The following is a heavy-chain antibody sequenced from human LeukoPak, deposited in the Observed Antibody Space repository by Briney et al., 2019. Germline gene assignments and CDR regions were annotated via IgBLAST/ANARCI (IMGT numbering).Heavy chain of an antibody. CDR2: VYYSGST. D-gene: IGHD3-22*01. J-gene: IGHJ2*01. Sequence: SETLSLTCTVSGGSISSYYWSWIRQPPGKGLEWIGYVYYSGSTNYNPSLKSRVTISLDTSKNQFSLKLRSVTAADTAVYYCARIGDSSGYAYWYLDLWGRGTLVTVSS. CDR1: GGSISSYY. CDR3: ARIGDSSGYAYWYLDL. V-gene: IGHV4-59*12.